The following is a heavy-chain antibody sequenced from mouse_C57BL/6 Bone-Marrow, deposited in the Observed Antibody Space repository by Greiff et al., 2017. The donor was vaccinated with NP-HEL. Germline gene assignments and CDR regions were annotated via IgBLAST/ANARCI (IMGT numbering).Heavy chain of an antibody. CDR2: ISDGGSYT. Sequence: EVKLEESGGGLVKPGGSLKLSCAASGFTFSSYAMSWVRQTPEKRLEWVATISDGGSYTYYPDNVKGRFTISRDNAKNNLYLQMSHLKSEDTAMYYCARDDYSAWFAYWGQGTLVTVSA. V-gene: IGHV5-4*01. D-gene: IGHD2-4*01. J-gene: IGHJ3*01. CDR3: ARDDYSAWFAY. CDR1: GFTFSSYA.